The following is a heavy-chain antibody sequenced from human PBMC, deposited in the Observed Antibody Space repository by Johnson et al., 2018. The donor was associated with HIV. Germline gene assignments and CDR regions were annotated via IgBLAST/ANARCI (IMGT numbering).Heavy chain of an antibody. CDR2: ISSSGRNI. CDR1: GFTFSDYY. V-gene: IGHV3-11*04. Sequence: QMLLVESGGGLVKPGGSLRLSCAPSGFTFSDYYMSWMRQAPGQGLEWVSYISSSGRNIYKADSVKGRFTISRDNAKNSLFLQMNSLRAEDTAVYYCARDRAHYYDSSGYYESGAFDIWSQGTMVTVSS. J-gene: IGHJ3*02. CDR3: ARDRAHYYDSSGYYESGAFDI. D-gene: IGHD3-22*01.